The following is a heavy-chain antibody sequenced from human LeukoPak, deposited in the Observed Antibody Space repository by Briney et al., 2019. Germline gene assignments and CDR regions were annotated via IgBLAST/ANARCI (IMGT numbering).Heavy chain of an antibody. J-gene: IGHJ3*02. CDR3: ARRNRYCSSTSCFDAFDI. D-gene: IGHD2-2*01. Sequence: SETLSLTCTVSGGSISSYYWSWIRQPPGKGLEWIGYIYYSGSTNYNPSLKSRVTISVDTSKNQFSLKLSSVTAADTAVYYCARRNRYCSSTSCFDAFDIWGQGTMVTVSS. CDR2: IYYSGST. V-gene: IGHV4-59*01. CDR1: GGSISSYY.